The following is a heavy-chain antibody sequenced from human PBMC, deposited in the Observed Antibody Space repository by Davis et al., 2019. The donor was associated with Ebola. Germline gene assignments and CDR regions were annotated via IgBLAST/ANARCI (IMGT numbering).Heavy chain of an antibody. J-gene: IGHJ6*03. D-gene: IGHD5-12*01. Sequence: SVTVSCKASGGTFSTYSISWVRQAPGQGLEWMGGIIPIFRTGKYAQKFQGRVTITADESTSTAYMELSSLRFEDTAVYYCARGGHYSGSDWDYYYMDVWGKGTTVTVSS. CDR3: ARGGHYSGSDWDYYYMDV. V-gene: IGHV1-69*13. CDR2: IIPIFRTG. CDR1: GGTFSTYS.